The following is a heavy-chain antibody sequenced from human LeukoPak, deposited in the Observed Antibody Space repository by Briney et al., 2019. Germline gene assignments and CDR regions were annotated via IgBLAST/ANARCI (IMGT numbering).Heavy chain of an antibody. Sequence: ASLKVSCKASGYTFTGYYMHWVRQAPGQGLEWMGWINPNSGGTNYAQKFQGRVTMTRDTSISTAYMELSRLRSDDTAVYYCARGGITMIVVVTDDAFDIWGQGTMVTVSS. CDR1: GYTFTGYY. J-gene: IGHJ3*02. V-gene: IGHV1-2*02. D-gene: IGHD3-22*01. CDR3: ARGGITMIVVVTDDAFDI. CDR2: INPNSGGT.